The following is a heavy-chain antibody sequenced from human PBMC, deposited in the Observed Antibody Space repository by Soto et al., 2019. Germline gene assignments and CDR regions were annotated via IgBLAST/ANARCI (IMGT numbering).Heavy chain of an antibody. J-gene: IGHJ3*02. CDR3: ARAKGAAAGVFDI. Sequence: SETLSLTCTVSGGSISNDGYYWSWVRQHPGKGLEWVGYIFYSGTTYYNPSLKSRVTISVDTSKNQFSLKLSSVTVADTALYYCARAKGAAAGVFDIWGQGTMVT. V-gene: IGHV4-31*03. CDR2: IFYSGTT. CDR1: GGSISNDGYY. D-gene: IGHD6-19*01.